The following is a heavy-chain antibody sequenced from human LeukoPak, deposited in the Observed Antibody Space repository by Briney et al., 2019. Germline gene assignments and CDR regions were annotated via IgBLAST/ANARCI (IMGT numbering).Heavy chain of an antibody. Sequence: GGSLRLSCAASGLPFSIHWMTWARHAPGKGLECVANINQDGSERYYVDSVKGRFTISRDNAKNSLYLQMNSLRAEDTAVYYCARDSEYSSSFAFDIWGQGTMVTVSS. CDR2: INQDGSER. CDR1: GLPFSIHW. CDR3: ARDSEYSSSFAFDI. J-gene: IGHJ3*02. V-gene: IGHV3-7*01. D-gene: IGHD6-13*01.